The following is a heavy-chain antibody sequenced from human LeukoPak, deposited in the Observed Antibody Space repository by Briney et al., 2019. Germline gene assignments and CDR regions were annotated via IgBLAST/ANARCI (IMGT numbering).Heavy chain of an antibody. CDR1: AFTFSSYS. V-gene: IGHV3-21*01. J-gene: IGHJ4*02. D-gene: IGHD5-12*01. CDR2: ISSSSSYI. Sequence: GGSLRLACAASAFTFSSYSMRWVRQAPAKGLEWVSSISSSSSYIYYADSVKGRFTISRDNAKNSLYLQMNSLRAEDTAVYYCARLIVAIDYWGQGTLVTVSS. CDR3: ARLIVAIDY.